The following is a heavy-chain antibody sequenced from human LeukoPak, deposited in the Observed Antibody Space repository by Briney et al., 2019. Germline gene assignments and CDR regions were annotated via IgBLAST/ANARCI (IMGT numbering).Heavy chain of an antibody. CDR2: IIPIFGTA. V-gene: IGHV1-69*13. J-gene: IGHJ5*02. D-gene: IGHD3-10*01. CDR3: ASTSGSYIHPFDP. Sequence: SVKVSCKASGGTFSSYAISWVRQAPGQGLEWMGGIIPIFGTANYAQKFQGRVTITADESTSTAYMELSSLRSEDTAVYYCASTSGSYIHPFDPWGQGTLVTVSS. CDR1: GGTFSSYA.